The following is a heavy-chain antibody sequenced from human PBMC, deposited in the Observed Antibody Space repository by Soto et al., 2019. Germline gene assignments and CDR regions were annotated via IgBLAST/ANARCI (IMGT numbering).Heavy chain of an antibody. CDR3: AKDAGYSSGWYAIHYYYYGMDV. CDR1: GGSISSYY. D-gene: IGHD6-19*01. J-gene: IGHJ6*02. V-gene: IGHV4-59*12. CDR2: IYYSGST. Sequence: SETLSLTCTVSGGSISSYYWSWIQQPPGKGLEWIGYIYYSGSTNYNPSLKSRVTISVDTSKNQFSLKLNSVTAADTAVYYCAKDAGYSSGWYAIHYYYYGMDVWGQGTTVTVSS.